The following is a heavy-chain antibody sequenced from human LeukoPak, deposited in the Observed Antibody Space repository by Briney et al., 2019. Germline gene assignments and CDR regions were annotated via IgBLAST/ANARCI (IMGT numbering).Heavy chain of an antibody. CDR1: GFTSSNFA. CDR3: AELGITMIGGV. Sequence: PGGSLRLSCAASGFTSSNFAMSWVRQAPGKGLEWVSYISSSGSTIYYADSVKGRFTISRDNAKNSLYLQMNSLRAEDTAVYYCAELGITMIGGVWGKGTTVTISS. V-gene: IGHV3-48*03. CDR2: ISSSGSTI. D-gene: IGHD3-10*02. J-gene: IGHJ6*04.